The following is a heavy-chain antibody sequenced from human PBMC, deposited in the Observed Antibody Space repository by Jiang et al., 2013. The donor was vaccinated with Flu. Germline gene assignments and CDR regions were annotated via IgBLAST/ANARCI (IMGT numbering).Heavy chain of an antibody. CDR3: ARPSSSGHSGDFDY. J-gene: IGHJ4*02. D-gene: IGHD6-19*01. V-gene: IGHV4-39*01. Sequence: LLKPSETLSLTCTVSGGSISSSSYYWGWIRQPPGKGLEWIGSIYYSGSTYYNPSLKSRVTISVDTSKNQFSLKLSSVTAADTAVYYCARPSSSGHSGDFDYWGQGTLVTVSS. CDR1: GGSISSSSYY. CDR2: IYYSGST.